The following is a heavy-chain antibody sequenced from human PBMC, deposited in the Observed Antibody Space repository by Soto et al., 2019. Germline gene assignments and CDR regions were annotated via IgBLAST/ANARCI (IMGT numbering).Heavy chain of an antibody. CDR2: ISYDGSNK. D-gene: IGHD6-19*01. Sequence: PGGALRLSCAASGFTFSSYGMHWVRQAPGKGLEWVAVISYDGSNKYYADSVKGRFTISRDNSKNTLYLQMNSLRAEDTAVYYCAKDRWLVPNGSYYFDYWGQGTLVTVSS. V-gene: IGHV3-30*18. J-gene: IGHJ4*02. CDR1: GFTFSSYG. CDR3: AKDRWLVPNGSYYFDY.